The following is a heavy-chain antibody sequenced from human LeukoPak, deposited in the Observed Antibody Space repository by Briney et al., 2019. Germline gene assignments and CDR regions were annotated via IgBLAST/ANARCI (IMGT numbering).Heavy chain of an antibody. CDR1: GFTFSSYG. J-gene: IGHJ4*02. D-gene: IGHD6-13*01. CDR2: IWYDGSNK. V-gene: IGHV3-33*01. Sequence: GGSPRLSCAASGFTFSSYGMHWVRQAPGKGLEWVAVIWYDGSNKYYADSVKGRFTISRDNSKSTLYLQMNSLRAEDTAVYYCARSTSPVGAAGTNGDYWGQGALVTAS. CDR3: ARSTSPVGAAGTNGDY.